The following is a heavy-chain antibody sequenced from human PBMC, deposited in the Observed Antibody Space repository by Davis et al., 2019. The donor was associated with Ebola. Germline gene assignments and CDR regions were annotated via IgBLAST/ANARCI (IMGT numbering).Heavy chain of an antibody. CDR3: ARDLHYYDSSGYYLLSFDY. Sequence: GESLKISCAASGFTFSDYYMSWIRQAPGKGLEWVSYISSSGSTIYYADSVKGRFTISRDNAKNSLYLQMNSLRAEDTAVYYCARDLHYYDSSGYYLLSFDYWGQGTLVTVSS. J-gene: IGHJ4*02. D-gene: IGHD3-22*01. CDR1: GFTFSDYY. V-gene: IGHV3-11*04. CDR2: ISSSGSTI.